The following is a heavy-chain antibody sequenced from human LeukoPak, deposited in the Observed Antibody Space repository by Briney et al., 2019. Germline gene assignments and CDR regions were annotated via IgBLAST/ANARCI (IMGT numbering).Heavy chain of an antibody. CDR3: AKDERGYYDSSSFFGAIDY. D-gene: IGHD3-22*01. J-gene: IGHJ4*02. CDR2: IWYDGSNK. V-gene: IGHV3-33*06. Sequence: TGRSLRLSCAASGFTFNRYAMHWVRQAPGKGLEWVAFIWYDGSNKYYADSVKGRFTVSRDNSKNTLYLQMNSLRAEDTAVYYCAKDERGYYDSSSFFGAIDYWGQGSLVSVSS. CDR1: GFTFNRYA.